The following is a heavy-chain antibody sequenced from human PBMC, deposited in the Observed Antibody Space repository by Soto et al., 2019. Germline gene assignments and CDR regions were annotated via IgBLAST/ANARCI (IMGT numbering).Heavy chain of an antibody. Sequence: SVKVSCKASGGTFSSYAITWVRQAPGQGLEWMGGIIPIFGTANYAQKFQGRVTITADESTSTAYMELSSLRSEDTAVYYCARSRMATVVIGAFDIWGQGTMVTVS. CDR1: GGTFSSYA. V-gene: IGHV1-69*13. J-gene: IGHJ3*02. CDR2: IIPIFGTA. CDR3: ARSRMATVVIGAFDI. D-gene: IGHD4-17*01.